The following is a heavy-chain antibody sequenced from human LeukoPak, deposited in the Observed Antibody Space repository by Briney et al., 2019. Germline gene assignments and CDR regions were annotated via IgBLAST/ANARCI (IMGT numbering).Heavy chain of an antibody. Sequence: SETLSLTCTVSGGSISSYYWSWIRQPPGKGLEWIGYIYYSGSTNYNPSLKSRVTISVDKSKNQFSLKLSSVTAADTAVYYCARAPYLYSSSTNWFDPWGQGTLVTVSS. CDR3: ARAPYLYSSSTNWFDP. CDR1: GGSISSYY. V-gene: IGHV4-59*12. J-gene: IGHJ5*02. D-gene: IGHD6-13*01. CDR2: IYYSGST.